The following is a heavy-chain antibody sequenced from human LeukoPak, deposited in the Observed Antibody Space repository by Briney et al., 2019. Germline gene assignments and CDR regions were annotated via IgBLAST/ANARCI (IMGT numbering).Heavy chain of an antibody. CDR2: INWNGGSI. Sequence: PGGSLRLSCAASGFKFDDYGISWVRQAPGKGLEWVSGINWNGGSIGYADSVKGRFTISRDNAKNSLYLQMNSLRAEDTALYYCAREGFKYCSSTSCYDAFDIWGQGTMVTVSS. CDR3: AREGFKYCSSTSCYDAFDI. D-gene: IGHD2-2*01. J-gene: IGHJ3*02. V-gene: IGHV3-20*04. CDR1: GFKFDDYG.